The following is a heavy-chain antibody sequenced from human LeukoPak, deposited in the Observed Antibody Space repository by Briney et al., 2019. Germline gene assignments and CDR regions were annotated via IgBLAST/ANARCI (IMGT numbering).Heavy chain of an antibody. V-gene: IGHV5-51*01. J-gene: IGHJ6*03. CDR2: IYPGDSDT. Sequence: GESLKISCEGSGYSFTSYWIGWVRQVPGKGLEWMGSIYPGDSDTRYSPSFQGQVTISADKSISTAYLQWSSLKASDTAMYYCARLCHRRSTSYRHYYYYMDVWGKGTTVTVSS. CDR1: GYSFTSYW. CDR3: ARLCHRRSTSYRHYYYYMDV. D-gene: IGHD2-2*01.